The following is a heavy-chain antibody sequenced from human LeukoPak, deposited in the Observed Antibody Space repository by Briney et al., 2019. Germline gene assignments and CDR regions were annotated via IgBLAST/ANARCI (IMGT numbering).Heavy chain of an antibody. CDR2: INPSGGST. CDR1: GYTFTSYY. V-gene: IGHV1-46*01. Sequence: GALVKVSCKASGYTFTSYYMHWVRQAPGQGLEWMGIINPSGGSTSYAQKFQGRVTMTRDMSTSTVYMELSSLRSEDTAVYYCARASHDYGDCSHFDYWGQGTLVTVSS. J-gene: IGHJ4*02. D-gene: IGHD4-17*01. CDR3: ARASHDYGDCSHFDY.